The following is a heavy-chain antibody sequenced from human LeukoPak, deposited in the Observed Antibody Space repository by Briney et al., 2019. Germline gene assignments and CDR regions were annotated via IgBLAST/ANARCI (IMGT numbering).Heavy chain of an antibody. CDR2: ISGSGGST. Sequence: HPGASLRLSCAASGFTFSSYAMSWVRQAPGKGLEWVSAISGSGGSTYYADSVKGRFTISRDNSKNTLYLRMNSLRAEDTAVYYCAKDIQATVVNQPFDYWGQGTLVTVYS. CDR3: AKDIQATVVNQPFDY. V-gene: IGHV3-23*01. CDR1: GFTFSSYA. D-gene: IGHD4-23*01. J-gene: IGHJ4*02.